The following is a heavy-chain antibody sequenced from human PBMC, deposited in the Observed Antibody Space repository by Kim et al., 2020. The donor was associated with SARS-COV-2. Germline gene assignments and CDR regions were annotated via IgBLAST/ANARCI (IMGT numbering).Heavy chain of an antibody. CDR2: ISGGVGST. J-gene: IGHJ4*02. V-gene: IGHV3-23*01. CDR1: GFTFSSYA. D-gene: IGHD2-8*01. Sequence: GGSLRLSCAASGFTFSSYAMNWVRQAPGKGLECVSTISGGVGSTYYADSVKGRFTISRDNSKNTLSLQMKSLRGEDTAVYYCAKVNVLYDTNASFDYWGQGTLVTVSS. CDR3: AKVNVLYDTNASFDY.